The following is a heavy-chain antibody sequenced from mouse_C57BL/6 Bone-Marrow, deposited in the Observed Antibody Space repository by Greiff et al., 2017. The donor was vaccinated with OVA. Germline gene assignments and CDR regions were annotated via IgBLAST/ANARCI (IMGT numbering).Heavy chain of an antibody. Sequence: VQLQQSGAELVRPGASVKLSCKASGYTFTDYYINWVKQRPGQGLEWIARIYPGSGNTYYNEKLKGKATLTAEKSSSTAYMQLSSLTSEDSAVYFCASAWFAYWGQGTLVTVAA. CDR3: ASAWFAY. CDR1: GYTFTDYY. V-gene: IGHV1-76*01. J-gene: IGHJ3*01. CDR2: IYPGSGNT.